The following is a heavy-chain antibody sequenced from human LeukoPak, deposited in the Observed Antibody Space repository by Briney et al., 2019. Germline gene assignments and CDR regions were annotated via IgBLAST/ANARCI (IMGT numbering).Heavy chain of an antibody. J-gene: IGHJ4*02. Sequence: SETLSLTCAVYGGSFSGYYWSWIRQPPGKGLEWIGEINHSGSTNYNPSLKSRVTISVDTSKNQFSLKLSSVTAADTAVYYCARMGGSYHTWSVGYWGQGTLVTVSS. CDR2: INHSGST. CDR3: ARMGGSYHTWSVGY. V-gene: IGHV4-34*01. CDR1: GGSFSGYY. D-gene: IGHD1-26*01.